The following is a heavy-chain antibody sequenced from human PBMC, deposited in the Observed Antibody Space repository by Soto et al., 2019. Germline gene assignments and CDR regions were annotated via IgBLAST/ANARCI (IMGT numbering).Heavy chain of an antibody. Sequence: QVQLVQSGAEVKKPGSSVIVSCKASGGTFTSYAISWVRQAPGQGLEWMGGVIPFFGSTNYAQKFQGRVTIXXDXSXXRAYMELSSLRSEDTAVYYCARGQPPTQDYWYFDLWGRGTLVTVSS. D-gene: IGHD2-15*01. V-gene: IGHV1-69*12. CDR1: GGTFTSYA. CDR2: VIPFFGST. J-gene: IGHJ2*01. CDR3: ARGQPPTQDYWYFDL.